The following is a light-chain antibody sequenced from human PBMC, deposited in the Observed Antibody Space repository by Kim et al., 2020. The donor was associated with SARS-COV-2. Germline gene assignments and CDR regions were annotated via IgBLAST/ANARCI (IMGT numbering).Light chain of an antibody. V-gene: IGKV1-39*01. CDR3: QQGYSSPQIT. CDR2: AAS. CDR1: QSISTH. J-gene: IGKJ5*01. Sequence: FVGEEVVITCRTSQSISTHLNWYRQKPRKAPELLIYAASTLQTGVPSRFSGSGSGTEFTLTIRALQPGDSATYFCQQGYSSPQITFGQGTRLEIK.